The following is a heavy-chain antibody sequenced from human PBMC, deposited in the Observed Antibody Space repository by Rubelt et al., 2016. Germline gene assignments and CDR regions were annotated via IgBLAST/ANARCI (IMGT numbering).Heavy chain of an antibody. CDR3: ARDGGTYGMDV. CDR2: IHYSGST. Sequence: GLEWIGYIHYSGSTSYNPSLKSRITMSVDTSENQFSLKLNSVTAADTAVDFCARDGGTYGMDVWGQGTTVTVSS. D-gene: IGHD1-1*01. J-gene: IGHJ6*02. V-gene: IGHV4-30-4*07.